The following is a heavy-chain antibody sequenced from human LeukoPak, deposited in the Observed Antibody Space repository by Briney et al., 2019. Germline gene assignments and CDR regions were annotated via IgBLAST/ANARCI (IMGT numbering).Heavy chain of an antibody. CDR1: GFTFRNYW. J-gene: IGHJ3*02. V-gene: IGHV3-7*03. CDR3: ARDEKGAFDI. Sequence: GGSLRLSCAASGFTFRNYWMSWVRQVPGTGLEWVANIKQDGSDRNYVTSVRGRFTISRDNAESSLYLQMNSLRAEDTAVYYCARDEKGAFDIWGQGTMVTVSS. CDR2: IKQDGSDR.